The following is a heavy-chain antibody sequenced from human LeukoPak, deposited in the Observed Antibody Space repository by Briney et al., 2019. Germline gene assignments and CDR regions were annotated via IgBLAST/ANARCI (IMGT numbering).Heavy chain of an antibody. V-gene: IGHV4-39*02. CDR3: ARDLGDGPDY. CDR1: GGSVSSGSYS. J-gene: IGHJ4*02. CDR2: IYNSGST. Sequence: SETLSLTCTVSGGSVSSGSYSWSWIRQHPGKGLEWIGYIYNSGSTYYNPSLKSRVTISVDTSKNQFSLKLSSVTAADTAVYYCARDLGDGPDYWGQGTLVTVSS. D-gene: IGHD5-24*01.